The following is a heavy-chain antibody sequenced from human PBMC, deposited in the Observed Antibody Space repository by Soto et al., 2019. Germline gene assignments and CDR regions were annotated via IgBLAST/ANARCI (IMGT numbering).Heavy chain of an antibody. J-gene: IGHJ6*02. CDR1: GFTFSNYG. D-gene: IGHD2-8*01. CDR2: VSANNGHT. CDR3: ARDIESVTAKHFFYYYAMDV. Sequence: ASVKVSCKASGFTFSNYGLNWVRQAPGQGLEWMGWVSANNGHTNYAQNLQGRVSMTTDTSTSTAYMELRGLAFDDTAVYYCARDIESVTAKHFFYYYAMDVWGQGTTVTVSS. V-gene: IGHV1-18*01.